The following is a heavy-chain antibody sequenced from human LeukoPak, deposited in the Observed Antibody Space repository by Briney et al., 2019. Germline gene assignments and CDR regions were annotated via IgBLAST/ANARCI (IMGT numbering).Heavy chain of an antibody. V-gene: IGHV1-18*01. CDR1: GYTFTSYG. CDR2: ISAYNGNT. Sequence: SVKVSCKASGYTFTSYGISWVRQAPGQGLEWMGWISAYNGNTNYAQKLQGRVTMTTDTSTSTAYMELRSLRSEDTAVYYCARTNEHSGSYRHPDYWGQGTLVTVSS. CDR3: ARTNEHSGSYRHPDY. D-gene: IGHD1-26*01. J-gene: IGHJ4*02.